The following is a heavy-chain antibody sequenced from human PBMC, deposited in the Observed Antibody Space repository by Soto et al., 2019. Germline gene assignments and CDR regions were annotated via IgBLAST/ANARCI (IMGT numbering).Heavy chain of an antibody. CDR3: ARGPTTVTETPNWFDP. V-gene: IGHV4-31*03. D-gene: IGHD4-17*01. CDR2: IYYSGST. Sequence: SETLSLTCTVSGGSISSGGYYWSWIRQHPGKGLEWIGYIYYSGSTYYNPSLKSRVTISVDTSKNQFSLKLSSVTAADTAVYYCARGPTTVTETPNWFDPWGQGTLVTVSS. CDR1: GGSISSGGYY. J-gene: IGHJ5*02.